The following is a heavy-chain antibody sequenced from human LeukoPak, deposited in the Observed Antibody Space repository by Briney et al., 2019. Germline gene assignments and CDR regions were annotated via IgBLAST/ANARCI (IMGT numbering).Heavy chain of an antibody. V-gene: IGHV3-21*01. CDR1: GFTFSSYS. D-gene: IGHD2-2*01. CDR2: ISSSSSYI. Sequence: PGGSLRLSCAASGFTFSSYSMNWVRQAPGKGLEWVSSISSSSSYIYYADSVKGRFTISRDNAKNSLYLQMNSLRAEDTAVYYCARDYRDVVVPAALWLDYWGQGTLVTVSS. CDR3: ARDYRDVVVPAALWLDY. J-gene: IGHJ4*02.